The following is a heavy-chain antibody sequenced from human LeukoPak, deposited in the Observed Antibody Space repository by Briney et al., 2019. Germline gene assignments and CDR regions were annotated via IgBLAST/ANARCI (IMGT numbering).Heavy chain of an antibody. Sequence: SETLSLTCAVYGGSFSGYYWSWIRQPPGKGLEWIGEINHSGSTNYNPSLKSRVTISVDTSKNQFSLKLSSVTAADTAVYYCARAGDRYYDFWSGYLANYYYYGMDAWGQGTTVTVSS. CDR2: INHSGST. CDR1: GGSFSGYY. D-gene: IGHD3-3*01. V-gene: IGHV4-34*01. CDR3: ARAGDRYYDFWSGYLANYYYYGMDA. J-gene: IGHJ6*02.